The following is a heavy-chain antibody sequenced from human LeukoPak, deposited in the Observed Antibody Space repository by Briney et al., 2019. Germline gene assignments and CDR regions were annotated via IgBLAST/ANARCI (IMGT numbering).Heavy chain of an antibody. CDR1: GGSISSYY. V-gene: IGHV4-4*08. D-gene: IGHD4-17*01. J-gene: IGHJ4*02. CDR3: ARDYGDYNFDY. Sequence: SETLSLTCTVSGGSISSYYWSWIRQPPGKGLEWVGNIYYSGSTYYNPSLKSRVTISVDTSKNHFSLKLNSVTAADTAVYYCARDYGDYNFDYWGQGTLVTVSS. CDR2: IYYSGST.